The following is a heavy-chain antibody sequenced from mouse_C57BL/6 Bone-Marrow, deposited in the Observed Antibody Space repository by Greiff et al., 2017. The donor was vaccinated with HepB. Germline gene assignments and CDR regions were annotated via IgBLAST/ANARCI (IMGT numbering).Heavy chain of an antibody. CDR1: GYTFTDYY. V-gene: IGHV1-19*01. CDR3: ARLAITTVVAWYFDV. Sequence: VQLQQSGPVLVKPGASVKMSCKASGYTFTDYYMNWVKQSHGKSLEWIGVINPYNGGTSYNQKFKGKATLTVDKSSSTAYMELNSLTSEDSAVYYCARLAITTVVAWYFDVWGTGTTVTVSS. J-gene: IGHJ1*03. D-gene: IGHD1-1*01. CDR2: INPYNGGT.